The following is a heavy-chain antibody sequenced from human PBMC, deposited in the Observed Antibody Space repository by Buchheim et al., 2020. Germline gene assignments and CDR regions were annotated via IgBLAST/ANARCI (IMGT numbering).Heavy chain of an antibody. CDR1: GYTFTSYY. Sequence: QVQLVQSGAEVKKPGASVKVSCKASGYTFTSYYMHWVRQAPGQGLEWMGIINPSGGSTSYVQKFQVRVTMTRDTSTSTVYIELSSLRSEDTAVYYCATHPEYCSSTSCYRWFDPWGQGNL. D-gene: IGHD2-2*02. V-gene: IGHV1-46*03. CDR3: ATHPEYCSSTSCYRWFDP. J-gene: IGHJ5*02. CDR2: INPSGGST.